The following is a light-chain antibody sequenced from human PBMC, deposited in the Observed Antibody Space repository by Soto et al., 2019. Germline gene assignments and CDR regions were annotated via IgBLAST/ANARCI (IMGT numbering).Light chain of an antibody. CDR1: QSVLYSSNNKNY. Sequence: DIVMTQSPDSLAVSLGERATINCKSSQSVLYSSNNKNYLAWYQQKPGQPPKLLIYWASTRESGVPDRFSSSGSGEDFTLTISSRQAEDLAVYYCQQYDSTPLTFGGGTKVEIK. CDR2: WAS. J-gene: IGKJ4*01. V-gene: IGKV4-1*01. CDR3: QQYDSTPLT.